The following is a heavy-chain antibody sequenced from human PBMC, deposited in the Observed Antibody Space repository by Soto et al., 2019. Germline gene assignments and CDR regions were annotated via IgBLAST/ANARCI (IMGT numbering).Heavy chain of an antibody. CDR3: ARGGQVRGGLDV. Sequence: PGGSLRLSCAASGFTVISHKMTWVRQAPGKGLEWVSFIYSGGSTYYGDSVKGRFTISRDNPKNTVYLEMNGLRAEDTAVYYCARGGQVRGGLDVWGQGTTVTVSS. V-gene: IGHV3-53*01. CDR2: IYSGGST. CDR1: GFTVISHK. D-gene: IGHD2-15*01. J-gene: IGHJ6*02.